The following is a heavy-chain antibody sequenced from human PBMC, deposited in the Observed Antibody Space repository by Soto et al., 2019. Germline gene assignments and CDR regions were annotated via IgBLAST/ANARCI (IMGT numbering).Heavy chain of an antibody. Sequence: QAHLEQSGTELKRPGASVKVSCKASGYTFSDFDINWLRQASGQGPEWTGWMNAKSGDTFFAQRFQDKFNMTWDTSLSTAYMEVGSLTSDDTAIYYCARGNPFNYAGFDVWGQGTTVAVSS. CDR3: ARGNPFNYAGFDV. CDR1: GYTFSDFD. V-gene: IGHV1-8*01. J-gene: IGHJ6*02. D-gene: IGHD3-16*01. CDR2: MNAKSGDT.